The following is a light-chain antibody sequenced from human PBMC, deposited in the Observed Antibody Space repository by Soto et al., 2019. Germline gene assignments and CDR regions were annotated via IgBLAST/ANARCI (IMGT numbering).Light chain of an antibody. CDR2: GAS. V-gene: IGKV3-20*01. CDR3: QQYGSTPRT. J-gene: IGKJ1*01. Sequence: PGSLCLCQGENATLCCWAGQRVSSSYLAWYQQKPGQAPRLLIYGASSRATGIPDRFSGSGSGTDFTLTISSLEPEDFAVYYCQQYGSTPRTFGQGTKVDIK. CDR1: QRVSSSY.